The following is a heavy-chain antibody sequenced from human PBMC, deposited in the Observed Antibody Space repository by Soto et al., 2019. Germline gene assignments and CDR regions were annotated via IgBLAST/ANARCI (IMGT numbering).Heavy chain of an antibody. Sequence: SETLSLTCAVYGGSFSGYYWSWIRQPPGKGLEWIGEINHSGSTNYNPSLKSRVTISLDTSKNQFSLKLSSVTAADTAVYYCAREVDCSGGSCYFYYFDYWGQGTLVTVSS. V-gene: IGHV4-34*01. CDR2: INHSGST. D-gene: IGHD2-15*01. J-gene: IGHJ4*02. CDR3: AREVDCSGGSCYFYYFDY. CDR1: GGSFSGYY.